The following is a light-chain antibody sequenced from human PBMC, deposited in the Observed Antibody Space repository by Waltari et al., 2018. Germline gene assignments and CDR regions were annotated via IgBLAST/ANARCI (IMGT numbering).Light chain of an antibody. CDR1: QSFSNNY. CDR2: GAS. Sequence: ENVLTQSPGTLSLSPGVRGTLSCRASQSFSNNYLAWYQQKPGQAPRLLIYGASTRISGIPDRFSGSGSGTDFTLSINRLEHEDSAVYYCQQYGSSPYTFGQGTKLEIK. V-gene: IGKV3-20*01. CDR3: QQYGSSPYT. J-gene: IGKJ2*01.